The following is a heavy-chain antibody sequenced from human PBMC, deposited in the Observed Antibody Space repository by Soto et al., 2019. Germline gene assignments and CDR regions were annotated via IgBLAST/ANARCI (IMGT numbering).Heavy chain of an antibody. CDR2: IYYSGST. CDR3: ARQPHYDILTGPWGIFDY. D-gene: IGHD3-9*01. J-gene: IGHJ4*02. Sequence: SETLSLTCTVSGGSISSYYWSWIRQPPGKGLEWIGYIYYSGSTNYNPSLKSRVTISVDTSKNQFSLKLSSVTAADTAVYYCARQPHYDILTGPWGIFDYWGQGTLVTVSS. V-gene: IGHV4-59*08. CDR1: GGSISSYY.